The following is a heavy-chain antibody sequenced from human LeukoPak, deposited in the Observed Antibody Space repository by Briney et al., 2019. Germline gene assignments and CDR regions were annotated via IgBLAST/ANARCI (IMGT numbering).Heavy chain of an antibody. D-gene: IGHD3-10*01. V-gene: IGHV4-4*07. CDR3: ARTASYYNSYFDL. J-gene: IGHJ2*01. CDR1: GDSIINYY. Sequence: PSETLSLTCIVSGDSIINYYWSWIRQPAGKGLEWVGRVYSSGSTNYNPSLKSRVTISVDKSKSQVSLRLSSVTAADTAIYYCARTASYYNSYFDLWGRGTLVTVSS. CDR2: VYSSGST.